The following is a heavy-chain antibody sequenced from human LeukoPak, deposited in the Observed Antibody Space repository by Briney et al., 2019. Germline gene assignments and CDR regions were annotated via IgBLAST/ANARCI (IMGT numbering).Heavy chain of an antibody. J-gene: IGHJ5*02. V-gene: IGHV1-69*13. Sequence: SVKVSCKASGGTFISYAISGVRQAPGQGLEWMGGIIPIFGTANYAQKFQGRVTITADESTSTAYMELSSLRSEDTAVYYCARAPLRGNNWFDPWGQGTLVTVSS. D-gene: IGHD3-10*01. CDR2: IIPIFGTA. CDR1: GGTFISYA. CDR3: ARAPLRGNNWFDP.